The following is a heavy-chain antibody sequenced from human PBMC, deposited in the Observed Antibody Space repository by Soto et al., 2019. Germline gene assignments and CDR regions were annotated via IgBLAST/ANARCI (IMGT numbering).Heavy chain of an antibody. D-gene: IGHD4-17*01. CDR2: IYYSGST. CDR1: GCSISSGYYY. J-gene: IGHJ6*02. Sequence: SETLYLGFAVSGCSISSGYYYWSWIRQPPGKGLEWIGYIYYSGSTYYNPSLKSRVTISVDTSKNQFSLKLSSVTAADTAVYYCARDIGGDFIPYYYGMDVWGQGTTVTVSS. CDR3: ARDIGGDFIPYYYGMDV. V-gene: IGHV4-30-4*01.